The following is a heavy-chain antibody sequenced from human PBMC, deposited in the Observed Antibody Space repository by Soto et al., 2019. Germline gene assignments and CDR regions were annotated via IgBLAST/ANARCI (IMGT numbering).Heavy chain of an antibody. V-gene: IGHV4-34*01. J-gene: IGHJ5*02. D-gene: IGHD2-2*01. CDR3: ARERAVVVPAALPAKNWFDP. CDR1: GGSFSGYY. CDR2: INHSGST. Sequence: PSETLSLTCAVYGGSFSGYYWSWIRQPPGKGLEWIGEINHSGSTNYNPSLKSRVTISVDTSKNQFSLKLSSVTAADTAVYYCARERAVVVPAALPAKNWFDPWGQGTLVTVSS.